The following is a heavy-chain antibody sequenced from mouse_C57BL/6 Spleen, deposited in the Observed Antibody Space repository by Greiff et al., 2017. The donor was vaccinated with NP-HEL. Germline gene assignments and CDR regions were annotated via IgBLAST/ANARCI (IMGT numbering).Heavy chain of an antibody. Sequence: EVQLQQSGPELVKPGASVKISCKASGYTFTDYYMNWVKQSHGKSLEWIGDINPNNGGTSYNQKFKGTATLTVDKSSSTAYMELRSLTSEDSAVYYCARDGNYSWFAYWGQGTLVTVSA. CDR1: GYTFTDYY. CDR2: INPNNGGT. J-gene: IGHJ3*01. CDR3: ARDGNYSWFAY. V-gene: IGHV1-26*01. D-gene: IGHD2-1*01.